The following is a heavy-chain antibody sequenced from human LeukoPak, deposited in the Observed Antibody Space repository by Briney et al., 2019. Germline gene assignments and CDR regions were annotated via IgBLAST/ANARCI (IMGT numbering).Heavy chain of an antibody. CDR2: IRYDGSNK. CDR3: AKDSVERFGELFSYYYYYGMDV. CDR1: GFTFSSYG. Sequence: GGSLRLSCAASGFTFSSYGMPWVRQAPGKGPEWVAFIRYDGSNKYYADSVKGRFTISRDNSKNTLYLQMNSLRAEDTAVYYCAKDSVERFGELFSYYYYYGMDVWGQGTTVTVSS. J-gene: IGHJ6*02. D-gene: IGHD3-10*01. V-gene: IGHV3-30*02.